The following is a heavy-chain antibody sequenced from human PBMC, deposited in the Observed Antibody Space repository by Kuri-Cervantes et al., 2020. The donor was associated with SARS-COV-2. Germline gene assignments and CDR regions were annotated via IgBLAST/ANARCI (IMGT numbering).Heavy chain of an antibody. V-gene: IGHV4-38-2*01. Sequence: SQTLSLTCAVSGYSISRGYYWGWVRQRPGKGLEWIGSIYHSWSTYYNPSLMSRVPILVDTSKNQFSLKLSPVTAADTAVYYCAKQTSGYITSALQYWGQGTLVTVSS. CDR3: AKQTSGYITSALQY. CDR2: IYHSWST. CDR1: GYSISRGYY. J-gene: IGHJ4*02. D-gene: IGHD3-3*01.